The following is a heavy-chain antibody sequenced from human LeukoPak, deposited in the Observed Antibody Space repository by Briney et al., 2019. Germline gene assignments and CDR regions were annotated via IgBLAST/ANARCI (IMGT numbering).Heavy chain of an antibody. CDR3: ARETGTTPLYYYYMDV. J-gene: IGHJ6*03. D-gene: IGHD1-1*01. V-gene: IGHV1-46*01. CDR1: GYTFTSYY. CDR2: INPSGGST. Sequence: ASVKVSCKASGYTFTSYYMHWVRQAPGQGLEWMGIINPSGGSTSYAQKFQGRVTMTRDMSTSTVYMELSSLRSEDTAVYYCARETGTTPLYYYYMDVWGKGTTVTVSS.